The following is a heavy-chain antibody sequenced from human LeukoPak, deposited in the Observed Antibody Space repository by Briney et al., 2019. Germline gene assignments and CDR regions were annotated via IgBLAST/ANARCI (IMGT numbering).Heavy chain of an antibody. CDR2: IIPILGIA. J-gene: IGHJ1*01. CDR3: ARAPGDSSGYYYSPSEYFQH. D-gene: IGHD3-22*01. CDR1: GGTFSSYA. Sequence: ASVKVSCKASGGTFSSYAISWVRQAPGQGLEWMGRIIPILGIANYAQKFQGRVTITADKSTSTAYMGLSSLRSEDTAVYYCARAPGDSSGYYYSPSEYFQHWGQGTLVTVSS. V-gene: IGHV1-69*04.